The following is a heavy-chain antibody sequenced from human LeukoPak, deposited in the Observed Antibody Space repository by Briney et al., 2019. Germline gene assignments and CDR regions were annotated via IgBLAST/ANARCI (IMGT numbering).Heavy chain of an antibody. D-gene: IGHD5-24*01. CDR3: ARVRGGTYNHYFDY. J-gene: IGHJ4*02. CDR2: IYYSGST. Sequence: SETLSLTCTVSGGSISSYYWSWIRQPPGKGLEWIGYIYYSGSTKYNPSLKSRVTISVDTSKNQFSLKLTSITAADTAVYYCARVRGGTYNHYFDYWGQGTLVTVSS. CDR1: GGSISSYY. V-gene: IGHV4-59*01.